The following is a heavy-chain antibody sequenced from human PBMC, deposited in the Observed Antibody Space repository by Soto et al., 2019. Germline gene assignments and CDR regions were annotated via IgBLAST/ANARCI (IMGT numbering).Heavy chain of an antibody. CDR1: GGTFGNSA. D-gene: IGHD3-10*01. Sequence: QVQLVQSGAEVKKPGSSVKVSCKASGGTFGNSAISWVRQAPGQGLEWMGGIIPSFATGNSAPEFQGRLTITAVKSTTTAYMELSSLTSEDTAVYYCARSYYGSGSYWFYGMDVWGQGTTVTVSS. CDR2: IIPSFATG. V-gene: IGHV1-69*06. J-gene: IGHJ6*02. CDR3: ARSYYGSGSYWFYGMDV.